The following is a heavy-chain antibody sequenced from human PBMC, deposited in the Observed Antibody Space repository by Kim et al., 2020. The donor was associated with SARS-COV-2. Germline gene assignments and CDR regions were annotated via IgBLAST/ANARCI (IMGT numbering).Heavy chain of an antibody. V-gene: IGHV1-18*04. CDR2: ISAYNGNT. CDR1: GYTFTSYG. J-gene: IGHJ4*02. D-gene: IGHD1-26*01. Sequence: ASVKVSCKASGYTFTSYGISWVRQAPGQGLEWMGWISAYNGNTNYAQKLQGRVTMTTDTSTSTAYMELRSLRSDDTAVYYCARHLVGATPVFIFDYWGQGTLVTVSS. CDR3: ARHLVGATPVFIFDY.